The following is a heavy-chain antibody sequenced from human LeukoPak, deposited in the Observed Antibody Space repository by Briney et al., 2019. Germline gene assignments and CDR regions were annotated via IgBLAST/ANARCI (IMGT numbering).Heavy chain of an antibody. D-gene: IGHD3-16*02. CDR3: ARWGGGVVGQYYYYMDV. CDR2: ISAYNGNT. Sequence: ASVKVSCKASGYTFTSYGISWVRQAPGQGLEWMGWISAYNGNTNYAQKLQGRVTMTTDTSTSTAYMELRSLRSDDTAVYYCARWGGGVVGQYYYYMDVWGEGTTVTVSS. CDR1: GYTFTSYG. V-gene: IGHV1-18*01. J-gene: IGHJ6*03.